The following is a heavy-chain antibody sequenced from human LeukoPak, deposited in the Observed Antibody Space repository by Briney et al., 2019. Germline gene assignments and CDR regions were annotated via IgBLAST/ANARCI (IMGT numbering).Heavy chain of an antibody. D-gene: IGHD5-18*01. CDR2: VSFWGST. CDR1: GDFISGYY. Sequence: WETLSLTCIVSGDFISGYYWGWIRQPPEKGLEWIGYVSFWGSTRYNPSLKSRVTMSVDTAKNQFSLRLSPVTAADTAMYFCARHTRGYSNNAFDIWGQGTMVTISS. V-gene: IGHV4-59*08. CDR3: ARHTRGYSNNAFDI. J-gene: IGHJ3*02.